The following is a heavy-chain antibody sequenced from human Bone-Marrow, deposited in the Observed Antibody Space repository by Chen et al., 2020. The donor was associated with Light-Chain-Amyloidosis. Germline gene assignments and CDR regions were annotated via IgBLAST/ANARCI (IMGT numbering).Heavy chain of an antibody. CDR3: ARVVRGFANAFDV. D-gene: IGHD2-21*01. CDR1: GGSISGFY. Sequence: QVRLQESGPGVVKPSETLSLTCSVSGGSISGFYWGWIRQSPGKGLEYIAYLAYNGCTHYNPSLVGRVTTSVDTSKNQVSLGLNSVAAVDTAFYFCARVVRGFANAFDVWGQGTEVAVS. J-gene: IGHJ3*01. CDR2: LAYNGCT. V-gene: IGHV4-59*08.